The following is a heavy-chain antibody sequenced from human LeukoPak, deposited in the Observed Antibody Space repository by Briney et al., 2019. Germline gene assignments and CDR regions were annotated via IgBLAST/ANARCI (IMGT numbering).Heavy chain of an antibody. CDR1: GLNFNNYA. D-gene: IGHD5-18*01. Sequence: PGGSLRLSCAASGLNFNNYAMSWVRQAPGKGLEWVSVISGNSATTYYADSVKGRFTTSRDNSRNTVDLHMNNLRVEDTAKYYCAMGPDTALVKNYYMDVWGTGTTVTFSS. CDR3: AMGPDTALVKNYYMDV. V-gene: IGHV3-23*01. J-gene: IGHJ6*03. CDR2: ISGNSATT.